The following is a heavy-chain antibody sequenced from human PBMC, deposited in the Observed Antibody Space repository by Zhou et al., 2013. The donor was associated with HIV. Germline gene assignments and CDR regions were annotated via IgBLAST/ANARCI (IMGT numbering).Heavy chain of an antibody. CDR2: IIPILGIA. CDR1: GGTFSSYA. J-gene: IGHJ6*03. D-gene: IGHD3-10*01. CDR3: ARDPSRFPEGYMDV. V-gene: IGHV1-69*04. Sequence: QVQLVQSGAEVKKPGSSVKVSCKASGGTFSSYAISWVRQAPGQGLEWMGRIIPILGIANYAQKFQGRVTITADKSTSTAYMELSSLRSEDTAVYYCARDPSRFPEGYMDVWGKGTTVTVSS.